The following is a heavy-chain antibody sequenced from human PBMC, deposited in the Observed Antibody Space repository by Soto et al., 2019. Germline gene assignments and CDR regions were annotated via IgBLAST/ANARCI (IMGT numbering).Heavy chain of an antibody. CDR2: ISGRGGST. Sequence: GGSLRLSCAASGFTFSSYAMSWVRQAPGKGLEWVSAISGRGGSTYYADSVKGRFTISRDNSKNTLYLQMNSLRAEDTDVYYCAKDHIAVAGRSYWGQGTLVTVSS. CDR3: AKDHIAVAGRSY. V-gene: IGHV3-23*01. D-gene: IGHD6-19*01. J-gene: IGHJ4*02. CDR1: GFTFSSYA.